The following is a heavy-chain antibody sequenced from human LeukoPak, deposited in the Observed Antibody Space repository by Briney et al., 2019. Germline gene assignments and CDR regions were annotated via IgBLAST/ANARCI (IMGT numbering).Heavy chain of an antibody. Sequence: SQTLSLTCTVSGGSISNGSYYWSWIRQPAGKGLEWIGSIYYSGSTYYNPSLKSRVTISVDTSKNQFSLKLSSVTAADTAVYYCARAYGDYYFDYWGQGTLVTVSS. CDR1: GGSISNGSYY. CDR2: IYYSGST. CDR3: ARAYGDYYFDY. D-gene: IGHD4-17*01. J-gene: IGHJ4*02. V-gene: IGHV4-61*02.